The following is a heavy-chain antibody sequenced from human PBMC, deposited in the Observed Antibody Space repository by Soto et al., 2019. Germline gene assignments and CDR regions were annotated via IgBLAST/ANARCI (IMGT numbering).Heavy chain of an antibody. CDR2: IIPIFGTA. CDR3: ARDSSPPGGEAVGYSSSFFY. J-gene: IGHJ4*02. CDR1: GGTFSSYA. V-gene: IGHV1-69*01. Sequence: QVQLVQSGAEVKKPGSSVKVSCKASGGTFSSYAISWVRQAPGQGLEWMGGIIPIFGTANYAQKFQGRVTITADESTSTAYMERSSVRSEETAVYYCARDSSPPGGEAVGYSSSFFYWGQGTLVTVSS. D-gene: IGHD6-6*01.